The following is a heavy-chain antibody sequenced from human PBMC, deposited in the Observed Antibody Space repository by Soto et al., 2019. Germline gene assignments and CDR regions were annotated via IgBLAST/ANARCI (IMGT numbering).Heavy chain of an antibody. V-gene: IGHV3-48*01. D-gene: IGHD3-9*01. J-gene: IGHJ4*02. CDR1: GFTFTSHG. Sequence: GGSLRLSCAGSGFTFTSHGMNWVRQAPGKGLEWVSHITSGSSSKYYADSVKGRFTISRDNAKKSVYLQMNSLRAEDTAVYYCARDRTPGLRYFDWSSFDYWGQGTLVTVSS. CDR3: ARDRTPGLRYFDWSSFDY. CDR2: ITSGSSSK.